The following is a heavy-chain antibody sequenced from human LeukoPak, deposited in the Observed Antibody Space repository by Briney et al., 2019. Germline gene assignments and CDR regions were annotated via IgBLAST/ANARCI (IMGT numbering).Heavy chain of an antibody. Sequence: GGSLRLSCVVSGFTFSSYGMHWVRQAPGKGLEWVSGIRGNADTTYYADSVKGRFSIFRDNSKNMLYLQMNSLRAEDTAVYFCAKAERVTMIVVVSLEYFQHWGQGTLVTVSS. CDR1: GFTFSSYG. CDR3: AKAERVTMIVVVSLEYFQH. D-gene: IGHD3-22*01. J-gene: IGHJ1*01. CDR2: IRGNADTT. V-gene: IGHV3-23*01.